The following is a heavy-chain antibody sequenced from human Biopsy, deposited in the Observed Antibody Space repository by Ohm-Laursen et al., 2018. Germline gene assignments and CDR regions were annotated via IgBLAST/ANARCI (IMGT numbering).Heavy chain of an antibody. CDR3: AKHGSGWTGDDALHI. D-gene: IGHD6-19*01. J-gene: IGHJ3*02. Sequence: SETLSLTCTVSGGSISGSSWGWIRQAPGRGLEWVGYISYSGSTSNNPSLKSRITISVDTSKNKISLKVTSVTAADTAVYYCAKHGSGWTGDDALHIWGQGTMVTVSS. CDR2: ISYSGST. V-gene: IGHV4-59*08. CDR1: GGSISGSS.